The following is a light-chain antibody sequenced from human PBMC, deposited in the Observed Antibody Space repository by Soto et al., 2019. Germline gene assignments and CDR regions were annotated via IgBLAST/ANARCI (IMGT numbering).Light chain of an antibody. CDR1: SSDVGGYNY. J-gene: IGLJ1*01. CDR2: EVS. CDR3: SSYTGSNTYV. V-gene: IGLV2-14*01. Sequence: QSALTQPASVSGSPGQSITISCTGTSSDVGGYNYVSWYQQHPDKAPKLMLYEVSNRPSGVSNRFSGSKSGNTASLTISGLQAEDEADYYCSSYTGSNTYVFGIGTKLTVL.